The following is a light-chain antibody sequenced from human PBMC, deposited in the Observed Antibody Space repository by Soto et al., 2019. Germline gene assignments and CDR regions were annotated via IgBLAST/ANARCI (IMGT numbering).Light chain of an antibody. V-gene: IGKV3-11*01. CDR2: DAS. CDR3: QQRSNWPVT. J-gene: IGKJ1*01. CDR1: QSVSSY. Sequence: EIVLTQSPGTLSLSPGERATLSCRASQSVSSYLAWYQQKPGQAPRLLIYDASTRATGISARFSGSGSGTDFTLTISSLEPEDFAMYYRQQRSNWPVTFGQGTKVEVK.